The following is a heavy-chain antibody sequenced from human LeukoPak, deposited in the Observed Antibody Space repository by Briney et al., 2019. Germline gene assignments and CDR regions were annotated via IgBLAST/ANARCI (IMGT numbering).Heavy chain of an antibody. CDR2: INPNSGGT. D-gene: IGHD7-27*01. Sequence: ASVKVSCKTSGYTFTGYYMHWVRQAPGQGLEWMGWINPNSGGTSYAQKFQGRVTMTRDTSISTAYMELSRLRSDDTAVYYCAPSNNWGCYLDYWGQGTLVTVSS. V-gene: IGHV1-2*02. CDR3: APSNNWGCYLDY. CDR1: GYTFTGYY. J-gene: IGHJ4*02.